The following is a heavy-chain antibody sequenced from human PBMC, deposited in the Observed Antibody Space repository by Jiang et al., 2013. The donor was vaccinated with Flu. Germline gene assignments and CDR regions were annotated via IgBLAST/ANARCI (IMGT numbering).Heavy chain of an antibody. CDR1: GFTFSNYE. J-gene: IGHJ4*02. D-gene: IGHD7-27*01. Sequence: GGSLRLSCAASGFTFSNYEMNWVRQAPGKGLEWVSYISGSGTTIYYADSVKGRFTISRDNAKNSLYLQMNSLRAEDTAVYYCARWGPDYWGQGTLVTVSS. V-gene: IGHV3-48*03. CDR2: ISGSGTTI. CDR3: ARWGPDY.